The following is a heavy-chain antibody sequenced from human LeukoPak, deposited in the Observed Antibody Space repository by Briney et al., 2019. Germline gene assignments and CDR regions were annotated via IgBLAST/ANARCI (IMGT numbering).Heavy chain of an antibody. CDR2: IDYSGHT. J-gene: IGHJ5*02. CDR3: ARPLYNSWDRFDP. D-gene: IGHD3-16*01. CDR1: GASISSSSRADYFF. Sequence: SETLSLTCTVSGASISSSSRADYFFWGWIRQSPGKGLEWIGSIDYSGHTYYNPSLRTRATISVDTPKNQFSLSLRSVTAADTAVYYCARPLYNSWDRFDPWGQGTLITVS. V-gene: IGHV4-39*01.